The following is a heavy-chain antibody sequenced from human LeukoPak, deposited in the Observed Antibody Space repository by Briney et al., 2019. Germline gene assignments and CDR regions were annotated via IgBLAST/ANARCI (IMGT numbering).Heavy chain of an antibody. D-gene: IGHD6-19*01. Sequence: SETLSLTCTVSGGSISSGSYYWGWIRQSPGKGLEWIGSIYYSGSTYYNPSLKSRVTISADTSKNQFSLKLSPVTAADTAVYYCARPTYSSGWYTTFDYWGQGTLVTVSS. CDR2: IYYSGST. CDR3: ARPTYSSGWYTTFDY. J-gene: IGHJ4*02. CDR1: GGSISSGSYY. V-gene: IGHV4-39*01.